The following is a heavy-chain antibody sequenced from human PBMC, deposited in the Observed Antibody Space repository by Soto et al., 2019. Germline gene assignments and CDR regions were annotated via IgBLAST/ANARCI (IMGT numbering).Heavy chain of an antibody. CDR3: ARDQKPPRSFDL. Sequence: SETLSLTCTVSGASISSYYWSWIRQPPGKGLEWVGFIFHSGSTNCNPSLKSRVTFSVDTSKNQFSLKLTSVTAADTAVYYCARDQKPPRSFDLWGKGILGTLS. CDR1: GASISSYY. V-gene: IGHV4-59*01. CDR2: IFHSGST. J-gene: IGHJ4*02.